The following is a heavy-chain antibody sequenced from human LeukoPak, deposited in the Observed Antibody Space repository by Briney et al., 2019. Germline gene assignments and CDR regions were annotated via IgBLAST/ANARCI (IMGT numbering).Heavy chain of an antibody. Sequence: ASVKLSCKASGYTFTSYLMHWVRQAPGQGLEWMGINNPSGGSTTYAQKFQGRVTMTRDTSTSTVYMALSSLRSEDTAVYYCARKIGYSYGSDYWGQGTLVTVSS. CDR1: GYTFTSYL. CDR2: NNPSGGST. CDR3: ARKIGYSYGSDY. V-gene: IGHV1-46*01. J-gene: IGHJ4*02. D-gene: IGHD5-18*01.